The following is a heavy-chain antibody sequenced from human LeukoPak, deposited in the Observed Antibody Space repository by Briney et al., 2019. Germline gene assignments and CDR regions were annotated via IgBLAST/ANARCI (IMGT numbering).Heavy chain of an antibody. CDR3: AKDVRRAEYCGATTCYTSSFDY. CDR1: GFTFKNFG. Sequence: GGSLRLSCAASGFTFKNFGMTWVRQAPGKGLEWVSTISAFGGGAYYADSVKGRFTISRDNSKDTLSLQMNTLRAEDTAVYYCAKDVRRAEYCGATTCYTSSFDYWGQGTLVTVSS. CDR2: ISAFGGGA. J-gene: IGHJ4*02. D-gene: IGHD2-2*02. V-gene: IGHV3-23*01.